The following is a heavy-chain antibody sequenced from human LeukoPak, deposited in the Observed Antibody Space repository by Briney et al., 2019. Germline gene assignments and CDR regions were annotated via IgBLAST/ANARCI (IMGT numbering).Heavy chain of an antibody. J-gene: IGHJ4*02. Sequence: GGSLRLSCAASGFTFINAWMSWVHQAPGKGLEWVGRIKSRADGGTTDYAAPVKGRFSISRDDSKNTLYLQMNSLKTEDTALYYCTTERYYALAYWGQGTLVTVSS. D-gene: IGHD2-2*01. CDR3: TTERYYALAY. CDR1: GFTFINAW. CDR2: IKSRADGGTT. V-gene: IGHV3-15*01.